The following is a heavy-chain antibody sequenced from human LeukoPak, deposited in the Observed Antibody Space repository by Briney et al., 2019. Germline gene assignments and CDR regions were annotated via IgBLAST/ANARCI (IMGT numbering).Heavy chain of an antibody. D-gene: IGHD1-26*01. CDR2: IYSGGST. J-gene: IGHJ4*02. CDR1: GFTVSSNY. Sequence: PGGSLRLSCAASGFTVSSNYMSWVRQAPGKGLEWVSVIYSGGSTYYADSVKGRFTISRDNSKNTLYLQMNSLRAEDTAVYYCARDLVHSGSYQHFDYWGQGTLVTVSS. V-gene: IGHV3-66*01. CDR3: ARDLVHSGSYQHFDY.